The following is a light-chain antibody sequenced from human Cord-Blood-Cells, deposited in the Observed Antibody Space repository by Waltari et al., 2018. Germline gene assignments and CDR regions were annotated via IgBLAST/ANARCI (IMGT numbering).Light chain of an antibody. V-gene: IGKV1D-8*01. Sequence: VIWMTQSPSLLSASTGDRVTISCRMSQCISSYLAWYQQKPGQAPELLIYAASTLQSGVPSRFSGSGSGTDFTLTISCLQSEDFATYYCQQYYSFTPTFGGGTKVEIK. J-gene: IGKJ4*01. CDR2: AAS. CDR1: QCISSY. CDR3: QQYYSFTPT.